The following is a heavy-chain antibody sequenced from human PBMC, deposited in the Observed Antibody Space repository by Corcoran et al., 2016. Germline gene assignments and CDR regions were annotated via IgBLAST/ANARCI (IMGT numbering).Heavy chain of an antibody. CDR3: AKRPGNSKDKNWFDP. CDR1: GFSFRSNG. Sequence: QVQLVESGGGVVQPGRSLRLSCAASGFSFRSNGMHWVRQAPGKGLEWVAVISYDGSDKYYANSVKGRFTISRDNSKNKLYLQMNSLRAEDTAVYYCAKRPGNSKDKNWFDPWGQGTLVTVSS. J-gene: IGHJ5*02. CDR2: ISYDGSDK. D-gene: IGHD4-4*01. V-gene: IGHV3-30*18.